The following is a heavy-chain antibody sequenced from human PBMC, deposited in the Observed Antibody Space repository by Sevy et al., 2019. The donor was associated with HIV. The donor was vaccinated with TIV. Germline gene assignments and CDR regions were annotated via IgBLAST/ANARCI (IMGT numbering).Heavy chain of an antibody. D-gene: IGHD4-17*01. V-gene: IGHV3-23*01. Sequence: GGSLRLSCAASGFTFSSYAMSWVRQAPGKGLEWVSAISGSGGSTYYANSVKRRFTISRDNSKNTLYMQMNSLRAEATAGYDSAKDQARRYGDYRNIWCYFDYWGQGTLVTVSS. CDR1: GFTFSSYA. J-gene: IGHJ4*02. CDR3: AKDQARRYGDYRNIWCYFDY. CDR2: ISGSGGST.